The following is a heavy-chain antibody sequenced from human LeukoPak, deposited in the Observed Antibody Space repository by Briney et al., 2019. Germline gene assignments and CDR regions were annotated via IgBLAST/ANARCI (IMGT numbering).Heavy chain of an antibody. V-gene: IGHV4-59*08. CDR3: ARWSTGVGFTF. CDR1: YDSITCYY. CDR2: FYYSCNP. Sequence: PSDPLSLSCGVSYDSITCYYWCGIRQPPGKGLEWMVYFYYSCNPTYNPSLKSRVTISVDTSRNHFSLRVSSVTAADTAVYYCARWSTGVGFTFWAQGTLVTVSS. D-gene: IGHD1-14*01. J-gene: IGHJ4*02.